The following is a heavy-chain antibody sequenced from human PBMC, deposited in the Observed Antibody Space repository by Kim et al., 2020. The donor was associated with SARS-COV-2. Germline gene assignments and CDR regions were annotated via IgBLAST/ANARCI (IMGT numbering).Heavy chain of an antibody. V-gene: IGHV3-30*04. CDR1: GFTFSSYA. J-gene: IGHJ6*02. CDR2: ISYDGSNK. Sequence: GGSLRLSCAASGFTFSSYAMHWVRQAPGKGLEWVAVISYDGSNKYYADSVKGRFTISRDNSKNTLYLQMNSLRAEDTAVYYCARDVGGDIVVVPAADYYYGMDVWGQGTTVTVSS. CDR3: ARDVGGDIVVVPAADYYYGMDV. D-gene: IGHD2-2*01.